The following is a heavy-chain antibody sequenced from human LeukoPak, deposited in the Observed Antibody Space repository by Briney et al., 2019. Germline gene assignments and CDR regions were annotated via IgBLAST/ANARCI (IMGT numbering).Heavy chain of an antibody. J-gene: IGHJ4*02. CDR3: AREFNSFKADCSGGYCLFLN. CDR1: GFTFSSYW. Sequence: GGSLRLSCVASGFTFSSYWMHWVRQAPGKGLVWVSRINSDGNTTNYADSVKGRFTISRDNAKNSLWLQMNSLRAEDTAIYYCAREFNSFKADCSGGYCLFLNWGQGALVTVSS. V-gene: IGHV3-74*01. CDR2: INSDGNTT. D-gene: IGHD2-15*01.